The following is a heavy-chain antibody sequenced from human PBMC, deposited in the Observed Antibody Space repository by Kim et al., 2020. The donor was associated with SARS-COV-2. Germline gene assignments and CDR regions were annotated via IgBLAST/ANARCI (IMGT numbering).Heavy chain of an antibody. CDR1: GFTFSNYW. CDR3: AKTSYYSGSGSYYIFDY. V-gene: IGHV3-7*03. CDR2: IKQDASEK. J-gene: IGHJ4*02. D-gene: IGHD3-10*01. Sequence: GGFLRLSCVASGFTFSNYWMSWVRQAPGKGLEWVANIKQDASEKSYVDSVKGRFTISRDNTKKSLFLQMNSLRAEDTAVYYCAKTSYYSGSGSYYIFDYWGQGTLVTVSP.